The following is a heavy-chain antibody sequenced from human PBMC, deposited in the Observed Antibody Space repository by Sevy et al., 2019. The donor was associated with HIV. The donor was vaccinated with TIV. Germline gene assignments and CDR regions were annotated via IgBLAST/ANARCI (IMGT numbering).Heavy chain of an antibody. J-gene: IGHJ4*02. CDR3: ARGDGTGRCLDS. CDR2: INPTSSST. V-gene: IGHV1-46*02. CDR1: GYNFNNYY. D-gene: IGHD1-26*01. Sequence: SSVEVSCKASGYNFNNYYIHWVRQAPGQGLQWMGVINPTSSSTYYPPKFQGRVTMTRDTSTSTVSLDLSSLRSEDTAVYYCARGDGTGRCLDSWGQGTLVTVSS.